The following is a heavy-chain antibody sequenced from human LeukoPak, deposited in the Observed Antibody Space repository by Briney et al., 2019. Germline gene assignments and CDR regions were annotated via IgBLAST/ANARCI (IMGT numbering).Heavy chain of an antibody. CDR2: ISWNSGSI. CDR1: GFTFDDYA. J-gene: IGHJ4*02. CDR3: AKGGRLRFLEWSSFFDY. D-gene: IGHD3-3*01. Sequence: GGSLRLSCAASGFTFDDYAMHWVRQAPGKGLEWVSGISWNSGSIGYADSVKGRFTISRDNAKNSLYLQMNSLRAEDTALYYCAKGGRLRFLEWSSFFDYWGQGTLVTVSS. V-gene: IGHV3-9*01.